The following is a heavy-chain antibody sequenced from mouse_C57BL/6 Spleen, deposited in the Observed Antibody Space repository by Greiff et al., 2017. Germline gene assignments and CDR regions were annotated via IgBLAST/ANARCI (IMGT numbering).Heavy chain of an antibody. Sequence: EVKLEESGGGLVQPGGSMKLSCVASGFTFSNYWMNWVRQSPEKGLEWVAQIRLKSDNYATHYAESVKGRFTISRDDSKSSVYLQMNNLRAEDTGIYYCTKGGYLAWFAYWGQGTLVTVSA. V-gene: IGHV6-3*01. CDR2: IRLKSDNYAT. J-gene: IGHJ3*01. CDR1: GFTFSNYW. CDR3: TKGGYLAWFAY.